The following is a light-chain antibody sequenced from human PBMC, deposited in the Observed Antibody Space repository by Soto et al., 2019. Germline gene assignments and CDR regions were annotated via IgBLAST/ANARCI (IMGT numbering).Light chain of an antibody. Sequence: EIVLTQSPGTLSLSPGERATLSCRASQSVSSSYLAWYQQKPGQAPRLLIYGASSRATGIPDRFSGSGSGIDFTLTISRLEPEEFAVYYCQQYGSSLFGGGTKVEIK. V-gene: IGKV3-20*01. CDR1: QSVSSSY. CDR3: QQYGSSL. J-gene: IGKJ4*01. CDR2: GAS.